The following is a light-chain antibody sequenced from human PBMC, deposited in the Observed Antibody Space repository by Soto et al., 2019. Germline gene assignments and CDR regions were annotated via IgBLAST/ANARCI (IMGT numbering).Light chain of an antibody. CDR1: QSFSSSN. Sequence: EVVLTQSPGTLSLSPGERATLSCRASQSFSSSNLAWYQHKPGQPPKLIVYSASRRATGIPDRFSGSGSGTDLPLTISRLEPEDFALYYCQRYGGSPPVTFGGGTKVDIK. J-gene: IGKJ4*01. V-gene: IGKV3-20*01. CDR3: QRYGGSPPVT. CDR2: SAS.